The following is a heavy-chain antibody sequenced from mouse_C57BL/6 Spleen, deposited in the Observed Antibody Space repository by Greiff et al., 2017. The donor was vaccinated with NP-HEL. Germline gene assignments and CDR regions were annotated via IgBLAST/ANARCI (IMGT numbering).Heavy chain of an antibody. V-gene: IGHV1-39*01. CDR1: GYSFTDYN. CDR3: AREEGSSYEAWFAY. CDR2: INPNYGTT. Sequence: EVQLQQSGPELVKPGASVKISCKASGYSFTDYNMNWVKQSNGKSLEWIGVINPNYGTTSYNQKFKGKATLTVDQSSSTAYMQLNSLTSEDSAVDYCAREEGSSYEAWFAYWGQGTLVTVSA. D-gene: IGHD1-1*01. J-gene: IGHJ3*01.